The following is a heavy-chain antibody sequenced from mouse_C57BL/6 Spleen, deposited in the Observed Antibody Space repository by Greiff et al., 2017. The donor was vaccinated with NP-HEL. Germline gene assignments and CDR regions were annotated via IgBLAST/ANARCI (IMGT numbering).Heavy chain of an antibody. CDR1: GYTFTDYN. D-gene: IGHD1-1*01. CDR2: INPNNGGT. CDR3: ASTSYYGSSPPMDY. Sequence: VQLQQSGPELVKPGASVKMSCKASGYTFTDYNMHWVKQSHGKSLEWIGYINPNNGGTSYNQKFKGKAPLTVNKSSSTDNMELRSLTSEDSAVDYCASTSYYGSSPPMDYWGQGTSVTVSS. V-gene: IGHV1-22*01. J-gene: IGHJ4*01.